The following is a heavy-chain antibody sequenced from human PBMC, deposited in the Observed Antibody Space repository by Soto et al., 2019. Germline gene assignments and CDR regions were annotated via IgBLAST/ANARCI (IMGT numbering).Heavy chain of an antibody. CDR2: INPRGGST. CDR3: ARGSAVMTAVFDY. V-gene: IGHV1-46*01. J-gene: IGHJ4*02. Sequence: QVQLMQSGAELKKPGASVKVSCKASGYTLTNNYLHWVRQAPGQGLEWMTMINPRGGSTTSAQKFQGRVTVTRDTSTSFVYLELTSLRFEDTAVYYCARGSAVMTAVFDYWGQGTLVSVSS. D-gene: IGHD2-21*02. CDR1: GYTLTNNY.